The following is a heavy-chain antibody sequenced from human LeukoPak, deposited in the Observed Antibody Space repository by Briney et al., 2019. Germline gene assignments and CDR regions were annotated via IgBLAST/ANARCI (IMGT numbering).Heavy chain of an antibody. CDR1: GFTFSNYW. V-gene: IGHV3-74*01. Sequence: GGSLRLSCAASGFTFSNYWMHWVRQAPGKGLVWVSRINSGGSSTTYADSVKGRFTISRDNAKNTLSLQMNTLSAEDTAVYYCARGDGGYADWYSDLWGSGPLVSVSS. D-gene: IGHD4-23*01. CDR2: INSGGSST. J-gene: IGHJ2*01. CDR3: ARGDGGYADWYSDL.